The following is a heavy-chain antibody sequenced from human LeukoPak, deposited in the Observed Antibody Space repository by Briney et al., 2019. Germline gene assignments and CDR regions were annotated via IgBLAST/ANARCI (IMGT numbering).Heavy chain of an antibody. CDR3: ARDLHRGSTSCPDY. V-gene: IGHV3-7*01. D-gene: IGHD2-2*01. J-gene: IGHJ4*02. CDR2: IKQDGSEK. Sequence: GGSLRLSCAASGFTFSSYWMSWVRQAPGKGLEWVANIKQDGSEKYYVDSVKGRFTISRDNAKNSLYLQMNSLRAEDTAVYYCARDLHRGSTSCPDYWGQGTLVTVSS. CDR1: GFTFSSYW.